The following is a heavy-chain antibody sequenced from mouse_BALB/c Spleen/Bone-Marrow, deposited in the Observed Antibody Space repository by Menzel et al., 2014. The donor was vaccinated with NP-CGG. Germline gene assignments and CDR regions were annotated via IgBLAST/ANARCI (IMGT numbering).Heavy chain of an antibody. CDR1: GYTFTAYV. CDR2: INPYNDGT. J-gene: IGHJ2*01. Sequence: ESGPELVKPGASVKMSCKASGYTFTAYVMHWVKQKPGQGLEWIGYINPYNDGTNYIEKFKGKATLTSDIPSSTAYMELSSLTSEDSAVYYCAREGWLLRFDYWGQGTTPTVSS. CDR3: AREGWLLRFDY. D-gene: IGHD2-3*01. V-gene: IGHV1-14*01.